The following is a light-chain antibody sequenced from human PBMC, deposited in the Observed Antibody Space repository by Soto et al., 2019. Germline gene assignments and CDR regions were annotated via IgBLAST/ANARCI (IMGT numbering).Light chain of an antibody. V-gene: IGKV3-11*01. CDR3: QQRGT. CDR2: DAS. CDR1: QSVSSY. J-gene: IGKJ1*01. Sequence: EIVLTQSPATLSLSPGERATISCRASQSVSSYLAWYQQKPGQAPRLLIYDASNRATGIPARFSGSGSGTDFTLTISSLEPEDFAVYYCQQRGTFGQGTKVDIK.